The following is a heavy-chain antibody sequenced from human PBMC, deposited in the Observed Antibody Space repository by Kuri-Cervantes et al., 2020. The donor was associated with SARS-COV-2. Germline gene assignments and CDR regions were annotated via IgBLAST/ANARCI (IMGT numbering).Heavy chain of an antibody. V-gene: IGHV1-18*01. CDR3: AKNPVGVVASTPYNWFDP. CDR2: VSAYNGNT. J-gene: IGHJ5*02. D-gene: IGHD2-15*01. CDR1: GYTFTSYG. Sequence: DSENVSCKASGYTFTSYGISWVPQAPGQGLEWMGWVSAYNGNTNYTQKLQGRVTMTTDTSKSTANIELRRLRTDDTAVYYCAKNPVGVVASTPYNWFDPWCQGTLVTVSS.